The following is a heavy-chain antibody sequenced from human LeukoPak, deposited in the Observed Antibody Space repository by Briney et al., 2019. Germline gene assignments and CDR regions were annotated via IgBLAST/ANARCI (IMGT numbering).Heavy chain of an antibody. V-gene: IGHV1-69*04. D-gene: IGHD3-9*01. Sequence: SVKVSCKATGGTFSSYAISWVRQAPGQGLEWMGRIIPILGIANYAQKFQGRVTITADKSTSTAYMELSSLRSEDTAVYYCARDQYSVLRYFDWSPYYYGMDVWGQGTTVTVSS. J-gene: IGHJ6*02. CDR3: ARDQYSVLRYFDWSPYYYGMDV. CDR1: GGTFSSYA. CDR2: IIPILGIA.